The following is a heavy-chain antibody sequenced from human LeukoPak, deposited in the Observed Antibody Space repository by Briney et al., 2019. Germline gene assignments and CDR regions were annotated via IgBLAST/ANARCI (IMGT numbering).Heavy chain of an antibody. CDR2: MNPNSGNT. J-gene: IGHJ6*02. CDR1: GYTFTSCD. Sequence: GASVKVSCKASGYTFTSCDINWVRQATGQGLEWMGWMNPNSGNTGYAQKFQGRVTMTRNTSISTAYMELSSLRSEDTAVYYCALRVDYYYYHGMDVWGQVTTVTVSS. CDR3: ALRVDYYYYHGMDV. V-gene: IGHV1-8*01.